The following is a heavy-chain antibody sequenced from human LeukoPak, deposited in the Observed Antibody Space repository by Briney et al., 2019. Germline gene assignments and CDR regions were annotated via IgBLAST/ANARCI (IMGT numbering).Heavy chain of an antibody. CDR3: AAYIVVVARPFDY. CDR1: GGTFSSYA. V-gene: IGHV1-69*04. CDR2: IIPILGIA. J-gene: IGHJ4*02. Sequence: GASVKVSCKASGGTFSSYAISWVRQAPGQGLEWMGRIIPILGIANYAQKFQGRVTITADKSTSTAYMELSSLRSEDTAVYYCAAYIVVVARPFDYWGQGTLVTVSS. D-gene: IGHD2-15*01.